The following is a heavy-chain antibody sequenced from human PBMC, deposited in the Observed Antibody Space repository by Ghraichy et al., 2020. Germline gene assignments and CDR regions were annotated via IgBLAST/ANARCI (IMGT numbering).Heavy chain of an antibody. CDR2: ISSSSSTI. D-gene: IGHD3-3*01. Sequence: GDSLNISCAASGFTFSSYSMNWVRQAPGKGLEWVSYISSSSSTIYYADSVKGRFTISRDKSKNTLYLQMNSLRAEDTAVYYCAKGLLELRFLEWLSARFYYYYGMDVWGQGTTVTVSS. CDR3: AKGLLELRFLEWLSARFYYYYGMDV. J-gene: IGHJ6*02. CDR1: GFTFSSYS. V-gene: IGHV3-48*01.